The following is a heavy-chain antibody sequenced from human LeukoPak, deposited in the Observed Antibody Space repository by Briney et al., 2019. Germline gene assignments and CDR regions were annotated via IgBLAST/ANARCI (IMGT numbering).Heavy chain of an antibody. Sequence: PSETLSLTCAVYGGSFSGYYWSWIRQPPGEGLEWIGEINHSGSINYNPSLKSRVTISVDTSKNQFSLKLSSVTAADTAVYYCARARYYGSGSYYDYWGQGTLVTVSS. CDR1: GGSFSGYY. J-gene: IGHJ4*02. CDR2: INHSGSI. D-gene: IGHD3-10*01. V-gene: IGHV4-34*01. CDR3: ARARYYGSGSYYDY.